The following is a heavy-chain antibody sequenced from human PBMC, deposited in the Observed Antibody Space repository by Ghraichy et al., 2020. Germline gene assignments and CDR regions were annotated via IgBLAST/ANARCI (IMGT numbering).Heavy chain of an antibody. V-gene: IGHV4-39*01. CDR1: GGSISSSSYY. CDR3: ARLDRGGSCFDY. J-gene: IGHJ4*02. D-gene: IGHD2-15*01. CDR2: IYYSGST. Sequence: SETLSLTCTVSGGSISSSSYYWGWIRQPPGKGLEWIGSIYYSGSTYYNPSLKSRVTISVDTSKNQFSLKLSSVTAADTAVYYCARLDRGGSCFDYWGQGTLVTVSS.